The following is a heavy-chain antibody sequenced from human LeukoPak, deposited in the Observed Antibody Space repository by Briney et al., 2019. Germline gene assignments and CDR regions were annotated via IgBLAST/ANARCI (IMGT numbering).Heavy chain of an antibody. J-gene: IGHJ4*02. CDR3: ARDYFDKSSKIVVVPAAPFDY. CDR2: ISSSSSYI. D-gene: IGHD2-2*01. Sequence: PGGSLRLSCAASGFTFSSYSMNWVRQAPGKGLEWVSSISSSSSYIYYADSVKGRFTISRDNAKNSLYLQMNSLRAEDTAVYYCARDYFDKSSKIVVVPAAPFDYWGQGTLVTVSS. V-gene: IGHV3-21*01. CDR1: GFTFSSYS.